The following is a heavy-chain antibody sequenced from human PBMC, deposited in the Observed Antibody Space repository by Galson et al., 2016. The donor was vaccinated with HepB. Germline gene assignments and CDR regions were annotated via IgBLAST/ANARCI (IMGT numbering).Heavy chain of an antibody. D-gene: IGHD6-19*01. CDR1: GYIFANYW. Sequence: QSGAEVKKPGESLKISCKGFGYIFANYWIGWVRQMPGKGLEWMGIIYPGDSDTRYSPSFQGQVTISADKSISTAYLQWSSLKASDTSIYYCARHGRSSGWLDYWAQGTLVTVAS. CDR2: IYPGDSDT. J-gene: IGHJ4*02. V-gene: IGHV5-51*01. CDR3: ARHGRSSGWLDY.